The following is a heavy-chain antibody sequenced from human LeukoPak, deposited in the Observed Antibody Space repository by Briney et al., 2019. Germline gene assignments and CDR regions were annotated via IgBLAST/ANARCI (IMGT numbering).Heavy chain of an antibody. Sequence: SETLSLTCTVSGGSISSSSYYWGWIRQPPGKGLEWIGSIYYSGSTYYNPSLKGRVTISVDTSKNQFSLKLSSVTAADTAAYYCARQVVVAATRQGFDYWGQGTLVTVSS. CDR2: IYYSGST. CDR3: ARQVVVAATRQGFDY. V-gene: IGHV4-39*01. J-gene: IGHJ4*02. D-gene: IGHD2-15*01. CDR1: GGSISSSSYY.